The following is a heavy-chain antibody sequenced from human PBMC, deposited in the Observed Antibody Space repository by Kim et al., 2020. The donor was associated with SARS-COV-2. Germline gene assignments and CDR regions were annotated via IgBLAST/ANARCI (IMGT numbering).Heavy chain of an antibody. CDR3: AGGRPPGA. V-gene: IGHV4-34*01. D-gene: IGHD7-27*01. J-gene: IGHJ4*02. CDR2: SGSP. Sequence: SGSPNYNPSLKSKVTISVDTSKIQFSLKLSSVTAADTAVYYCAGGRPPGAWGQGTLVTVSS.